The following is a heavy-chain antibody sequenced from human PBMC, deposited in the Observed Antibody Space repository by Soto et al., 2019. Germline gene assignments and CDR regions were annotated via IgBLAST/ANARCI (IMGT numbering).Heavy chain of an antibody. J-gene: IGHJ5*02. CDR2: IYYSGST. V-gene: IGHV4-61*01. D-gene: IGHD2-2*01. CDR1: GGSVSSGSYY. CDR3: ARAYIVVVPAASPNWFDP. Sequence: QVQLQESGPGLVKPSETLSLTCTVSGGSVSSGSYYWSWIRQPPGKGLDWIGYIYYSGSTNYNPSLKSRVTISVDTSKNQFSLTLSSVTAADTAVYYCARAYIVVVPAASPNWFDPWGQGTLVTVSS.